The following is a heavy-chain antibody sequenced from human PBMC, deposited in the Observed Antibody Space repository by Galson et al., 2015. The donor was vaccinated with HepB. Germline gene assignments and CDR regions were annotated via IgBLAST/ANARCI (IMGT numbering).Heavy chain of an antibody. D-gene: IGHD3-10*01. V-gene: IGHV3-33*01. Sequence: SLRLSCAASGFDFNTCGMHWVRQAPGKGPEWVAVMWSDGSNKLYADSVKGRFTISRDNSNNTLYLQMNSLGAEDTAVYYCAREGKDGSGTYLDYWGQGTPVTVSS. CDR1: GFDFNTCG. CDR2: MWSDGSNK. J-gene: IGHJ4*02. CDR3: AREGKDGSGTYLDY.